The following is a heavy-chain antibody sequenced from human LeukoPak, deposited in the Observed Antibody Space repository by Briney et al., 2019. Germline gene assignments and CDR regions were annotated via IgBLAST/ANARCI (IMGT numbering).Heavy chain of an antibody. J-gene: IGHJ3*02. CDR2: ISPHSGFT. V-gene: IGHV1-2*02. CDR1: GYTLTGHY. D-gene: IGHD7-27*01. Sequence: ASVKVSCKASGYTLTGHYIHWVRQGPGQGLEWMGCISPHSGFTMYPQRFQGRVTMTTDTSISTAVLEVRRLRSDDTAAYYCARQTGDDALDIWGQGTMITVYS. CDR3: ARQTGDDALDI.